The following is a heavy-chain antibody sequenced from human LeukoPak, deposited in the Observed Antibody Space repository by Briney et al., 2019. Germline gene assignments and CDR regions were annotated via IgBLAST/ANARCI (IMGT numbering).Heavy chain of an antibody. Sequence: GGSLRFSCAASGFIISDYYMSWIRQAPGKGLEWLSYSSTSGSTISYADSVKGRFTISRDNAKNSLYLQMNSLRAEDTAVYYCARESYYYGSGAYDPWGQGTLVTVSS. CDR3: ARESYYYGSGAYDP. J-gene: IGHJ5*02. D-gene: IGHD3-10*01. CDR2: SSTSGSTI. CDR1: GFIISDYY. V-gene: IGHV3-11*01.